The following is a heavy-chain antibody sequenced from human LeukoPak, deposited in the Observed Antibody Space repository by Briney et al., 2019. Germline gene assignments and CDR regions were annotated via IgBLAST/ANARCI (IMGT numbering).Heavy chain of an antibody. V-gene: IGHV4-59*12. CDR2: IYYSGST. D-gene: IGHD6-19*01. J-gene: IGHJ4*02. CDR1: GGSISRYY. Sequence: PSETLSLTCTVSGGSISRYYWSWIRQPPGKGLECIGYIYYSGSTNYNPSLKSRVTMSVDTSKNQFSLKLSSVTAADTAVYYCARDSSGWDVDYWGQGTLVTVSS. CDR3: ARDSSGWDVDY.